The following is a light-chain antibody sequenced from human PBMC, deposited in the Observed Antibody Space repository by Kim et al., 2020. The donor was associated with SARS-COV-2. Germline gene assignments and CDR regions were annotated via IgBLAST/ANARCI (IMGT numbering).Light chain of an antibody. V-gene: IGLV3-19*01. CDR1: SLRSYY. Sequence: VAWGQTVRITCQGDSLRSYYATWYQQKPGQAPILVIYGKNNRPSGIPDRFSGSSSGNTASLTITGTQAGDEADYYCNSRDTNDNVVFGGGTHLTVL. CDR2: GKN. CDR3: NSRDTNDNVV. J-gene: IGLJ2*01.